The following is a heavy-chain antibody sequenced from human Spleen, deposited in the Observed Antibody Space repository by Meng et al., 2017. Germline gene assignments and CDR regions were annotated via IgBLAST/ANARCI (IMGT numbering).Heavy chain of an antibody. V-gene: IGHV3-23*01. Sequence: EVRFLESGGGLVQPGGSLRLSCVVSGLTFSTFGMNWVRQAPGKGLEWVSTISSTGAATYYADFVKGRLTISRDNSKSTLYLQMSGLRAEDTAVYYCVPRTTYFDSWGLGTLVTVSS. CDR3: VPRTTYFDS. CDR1: GLTFSTFG. CDR2: ISSTGAAT. J-gene: IGHJ4*02. D-gene: IGHD4-11*01.